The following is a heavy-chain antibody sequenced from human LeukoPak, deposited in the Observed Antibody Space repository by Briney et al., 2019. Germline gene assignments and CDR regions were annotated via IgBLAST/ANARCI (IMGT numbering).Heavy chain of an antibody. CDR2: IYYSGST. CDR3: ARLIKATTHFDY. Sequence: PSETLSLTCAVDGGPFSGYCWSWIRQPPGKGLEWIGYIYYSGSTNYNPSLKSRVTISVDTSRNQFSLKLSSVTAADTAVYYCARLIKATTHFDYWGQGILATVSS. J-gene: IGHJ4*02. CDR1: GGPFSGYC. V-gene: IGHV4-34*11. D-gene: IGHD4-17*01.